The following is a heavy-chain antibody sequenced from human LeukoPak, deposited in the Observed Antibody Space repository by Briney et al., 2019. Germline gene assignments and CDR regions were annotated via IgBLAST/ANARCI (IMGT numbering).Heavy chain of an antibody. CDR3: TRSSYTNSWFFY. Sequence: KPGGSLRLSCVASGFTFSNAWMNWVRQAPGKGLEWVGRIKTRADGGTMDYAAPVKGRFTMSRDDSKNILYLQMNSLKAEDTGVYYCTRSSYTNSWFFYWGQGSLVTVSS. CDR2: IKTRADGGTM. J-gene: IGHJ4*02. D-gene: IGHD2-8*01. V-gene: IGHV3-15*07. CDR1: GFTFSNAW.